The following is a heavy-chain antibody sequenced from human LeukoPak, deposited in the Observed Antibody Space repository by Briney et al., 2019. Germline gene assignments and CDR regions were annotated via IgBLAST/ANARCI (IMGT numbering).Heavy chain of an antibody. Sequence: GGSLRLSCTASGFTFSSSRMSWVRQAPGKGLEWVANIQQDGREKYSVDSVKGRFTISRDNAKNSLYLQMNSLRAEDTAVYYCARGAYCGADCYPNYFDYWGQGALVTVSS. CDR1: GFTFSSSR. V-gene: IGHV3-7*01. D-gene: IGHD2-21*02. CDR2: IQQDGREK. J-gene: IGHJ4*02. CDR3: ARGAYCGADCYPNYFDY.